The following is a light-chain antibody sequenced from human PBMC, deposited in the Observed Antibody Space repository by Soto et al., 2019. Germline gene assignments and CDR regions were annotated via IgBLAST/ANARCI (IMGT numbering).Light chain of an antibody. CDR3: SSYTSSSTLV. J-gene: IGLJ1*01. V-gene: IGLV2-14*01. CDR2: EVS. CDR1: SSDVGGYNY. Sequence: QSVLTQPASVSGSPGQSITIYCTGTSSDVGGYNYVSWYQQHPGKAPKLMIYEVSNRPSGVSNRFSGSKSCNTASLTISGLQAEDEADYYCSSYTSSSTLVFGTGTKLTVL.